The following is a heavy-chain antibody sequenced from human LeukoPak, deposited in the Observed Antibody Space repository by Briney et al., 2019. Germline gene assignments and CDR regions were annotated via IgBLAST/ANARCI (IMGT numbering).Heavy chain of an antibody. D-gene: IGHD2-2*01. Sequence: GGSLRLSCAASGSTFTSYGMNWVRQAPGKGLEWVSSISSSSYHINYADSVRGRFTISRDNAKNSLYLQMNSLRAEDTAVYYCARAYCSSTRCDYYFDSWGQETLVTVSS. CDR2: ISSSSYHI. V-gene: IGHV3-21*06. J-gene: IGHJ4*02. CDR3: ARAYCSSTRCDYYFDS. CDR1: GSTFTSYG.